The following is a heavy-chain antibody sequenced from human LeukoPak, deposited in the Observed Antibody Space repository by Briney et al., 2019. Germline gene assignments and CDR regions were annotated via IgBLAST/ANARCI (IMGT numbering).Heavy chain of an antibody. Sequence: GASVKVSCKASGGTFSSYAISWVRQAPGQGLEWMGGIIPIFGTANYAQKFQGRVTITADESTSTAYMELSSLRSEDTAVYYCASTYCTNGVCYANFDYWGQGTLVTVSS. J-gene: IGHJ4*02. V-gene: IGHV1-69*13. CDR3: ASTYCTNGVCYANFDY. CDR1: GGTFSSYA. D-gene: IGHD2-8*01. CDR2: IIPIFGTA.